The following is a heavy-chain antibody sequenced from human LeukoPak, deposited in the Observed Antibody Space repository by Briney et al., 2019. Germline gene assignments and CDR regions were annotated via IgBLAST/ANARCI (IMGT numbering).Heavy chain of an antibody. CDR2: ISYDGSNK. D-gene: IGHD3-22*01. Sequence: TGGSLRLSCAASGFTFSNYWMSWVRQAPGKGLEWVATISYDGSNKYHADSVKGRFTISRDNSKNTLFLQMNSLRPDDMAVYFCAKGPLDSSGYAKIDYWGQGTLVTVSS. J-gene: IGHJ4*02. V-gene: IGHV3-30*18. CDR1: GFTFSNYW. CDR3: AKGPLDSSGYAKIDY.